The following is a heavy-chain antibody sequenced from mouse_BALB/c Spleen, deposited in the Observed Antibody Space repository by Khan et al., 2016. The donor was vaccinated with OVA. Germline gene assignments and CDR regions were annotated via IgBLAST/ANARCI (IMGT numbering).Heavy chain of an antibody. Sequence: VQLKESGPDLVKPGASVKISCKASGYSFTLYYMTWVKQSHGKSLEWIGRVNPNTGGSDYNQEFKGKAILTVDKSSNTAYMELHSLTSEDSADYYCARGYDFFAYWGQGTLVTVSA. CDR2: VNPNTGGS. D-gene: IGHD2-14*01. J-gene: IGHJ3*01. CDR3: ARGYDFFAY. V-gene: IGHV1-26*01. CDR1: GYSFTLYY.